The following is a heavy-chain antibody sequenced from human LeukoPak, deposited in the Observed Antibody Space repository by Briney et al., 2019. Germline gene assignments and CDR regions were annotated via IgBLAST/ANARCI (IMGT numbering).Heavy chain of an antibody. CDR1: GGSFSGYY. CDR2: INHSGST. J-gene: IGHJ6*02. CDR3: ARGFRRYFDWLSHGYYYYGMDV. D-gene: IGHD3-9*01. V-gene: IGHV4-34*01. Sequence: PSETLSLTCAVYGGSFSGYYWSWIRQPPGKGLEWIGEINHSGSTNYNPSLKSRVTISVDTSKNQFSLKLSSVTAADTAVYCCARGFRRYFDWLSHGYYYYGMDVWGQGTTVTVSS.